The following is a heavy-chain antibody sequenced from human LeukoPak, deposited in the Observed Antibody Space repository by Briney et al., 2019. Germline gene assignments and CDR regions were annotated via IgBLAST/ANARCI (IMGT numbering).Heavy chain of an antibody. D-gene: IGHD5-24*01. J-gene: IGHJ4*02. V-gene: IGHV3-7*03. CDR2: IKEDGTET. Sequence: GGSLRLSCAASGFMFSSNWMSWVRLAPGKGLEWVANIKEDGTETYYVDSVKGRFTISRDNAKNSLYLQMNSLRVEDTAVYYCAKEGRSLQTYWGQGTLVTVSS. CDR1: GFMFSSNW. CDR3: AKEGRSLQTY.